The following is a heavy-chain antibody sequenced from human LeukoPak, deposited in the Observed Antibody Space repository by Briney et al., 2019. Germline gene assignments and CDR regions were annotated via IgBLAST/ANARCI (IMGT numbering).Heavy chain of an antibody. J-gene: IGHJ4*02. V-gene: IGHV4-59*01. CDR2: IYYSGST. CDR3: ARGVYIAAAQYGY. CDR1: GGSISSYY. Sequence: ASETLSLTCTVSGGSISSYYWSWIRQPPGKGLEWIGYIYYSGSTNYNPSLKSRVTISVDTSKNQFSLKLSSVTAAGTAVYYCARGVYIAAAQYGYWGQGTLVTVSS. D-gene: IGHD6-13*01.